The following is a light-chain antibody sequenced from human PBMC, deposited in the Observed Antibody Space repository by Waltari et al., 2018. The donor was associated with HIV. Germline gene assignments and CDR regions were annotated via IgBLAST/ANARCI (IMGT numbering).Light chain of an antibody. CDR3: QQRTDWPPIT. J-gene: IGKJ5*01. Sequence: ETVLPQSPATLSLSPGDRSTLPCRASQSVSTFLAWYQQKPGQAPRLLIYDASYMATGIPARFSGSGSGTDFTLTISSLEPEDFGIYYCQQRTDWPPITFGQGTRLEIK. CDR2: DAS. CDR1: QSVSTF. V-gene: IGKV3-11*01.